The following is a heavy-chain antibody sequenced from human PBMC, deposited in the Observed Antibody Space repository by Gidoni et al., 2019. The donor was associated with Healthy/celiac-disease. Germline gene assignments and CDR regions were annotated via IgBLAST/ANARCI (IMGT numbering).Heavy chain of an antibody. CDR2: IKSKPDGGTT. Sequence: EVQLVASGGGLVEPGGSLRLSCAASGFTVRNAWMTWVRQAPVKGLELVGRIKSKPDGGTTDYAAPVKGRFTISRDDSKNTLYLQMNSLKTEDTAVYYCATGLYTFRSWTYPTYYFDYWGQGTLVTVSS. CDR3: ATGLYTFRSWTYPTYYFDY. CDR1: GFTVRNAW. D-gene: IGHD3-3*01. V-gene: IGHV3-15*01. J-gene: IGHJ4*02.